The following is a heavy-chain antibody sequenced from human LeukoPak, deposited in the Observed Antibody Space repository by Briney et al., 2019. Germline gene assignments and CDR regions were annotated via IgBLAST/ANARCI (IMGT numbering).Heavy chain of an antibody. CDR1: GFTFSSYA. D-gene: IGHD4-17*01. CDR3: ARVSTRGMTTVPQGGDY. CDR2: ISSSSSTI. V-gene: IGHV3-48*01. J-gene: IGHJ4*02. Sequence: GGSLRLSCAASGFTFSSYAMNWVRQAPGKGLEWVSYISSSSSTIYYADSVKGRFTISRDNAKYSLYLQMNSLRAEDTAVYYCARVSTRGMTTVPQGGDYWGQGTLVTVSS.